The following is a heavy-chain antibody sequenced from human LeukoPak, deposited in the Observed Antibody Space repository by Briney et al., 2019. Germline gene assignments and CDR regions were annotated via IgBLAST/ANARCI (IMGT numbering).Heavy chain of an antibody. Sequence: GASVKVSCKASGYTFTGYYMHWVRQAPGQGLEWVGWINPNSGGTNYAQKFQGRVTMTRDTSISTAYMELSRLRSDDTAVYYCARDYYYGSGSYEEPLDYWGQGTLVTVSS. CDR1: GYTFTGYY. CDR2: INPNSGGT. D-gene: IGHD3-10*01. V-gene: IGHV1-2*02. CDR3: ARDYYYGSGSYEEPLDY. J-gene: IGHJ4*02.